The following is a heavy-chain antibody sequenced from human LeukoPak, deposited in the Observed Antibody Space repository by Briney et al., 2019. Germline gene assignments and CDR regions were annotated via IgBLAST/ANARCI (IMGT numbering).Heavy chain of an antibody. CDR3: ARHTYDSSGYLPDS. J-gene: IGHJ5*01. Sequence: SETLSLTCTVSGGSISSYRYYWGWIRQPPGKGLEWIGSMYYSGSADYNPSLKSRVTISVDTSKSQFSLRLGSVTAADTALYYCARHTYDSSGYLPDSWGQGTLVTVSS. CDR1: GGSISSYRYY. D-gene: IGHD3-22*01. CDR2: MYYSGSA. V-gene: IGHV4-39*01.